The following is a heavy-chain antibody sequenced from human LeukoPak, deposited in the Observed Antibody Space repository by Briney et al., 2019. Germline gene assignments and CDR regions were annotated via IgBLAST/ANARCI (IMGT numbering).Heavy chain of an antibody. D-gene: IGHD3-22*01. Sequence: GASVKVSCKASGYTFTRYSMHWVRQAPGQGLEWMGWINPNSGGTNYAQKFQGWVTMTRDTSISTAYMELSRLRSDDTAVYYCARGYYDSSGYCLFDYWGQGTLVTVSS. CDR1: GYTFTRYS. J-gene: IGHJ4*02. CDR2: INPNSGGT. V-gene: IGHV1-2*04. CDR3: ARGYYDSSGYCLFDY.